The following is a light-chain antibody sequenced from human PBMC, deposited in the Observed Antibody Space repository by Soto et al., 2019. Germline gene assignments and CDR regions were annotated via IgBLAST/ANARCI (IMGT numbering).Light chain of an antibody. Sequence: IHMTQSPSSLSASVGDRVTITCRASQRITTYLNWYQQKPGKAPKLLISTAATLQGGVPSRFSGSGSGTDFPLTITTRQPEYFATYFCQQSYSTPYTFGQGTKLEIK. CDR1: QRITTY. J-gene: IGKJ2*01. V-gene: IGKV1-39*01. CDR2: TAA. CDR3: QQSYSTPYT.